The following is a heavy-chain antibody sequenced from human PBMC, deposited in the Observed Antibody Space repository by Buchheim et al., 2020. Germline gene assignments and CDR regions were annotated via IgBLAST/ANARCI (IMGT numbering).Heavy chain of an antibody. Sequence: QVHLVQSGPEVKKSGSSVKVSCKASGGALSGYGFSWVRQAPGQGLEWMGGIIPMSGTSTYAERFQGRVTIIADKSTNTVYMELGSLRSEDTAVYFRARIYCSSSSCAGYFDSWGQGT. J-gene: IGHJ4*02. V-gene: IGHV1-69*06. CDR1: GGALSGYG. CDR3: ARIYCSSSSCAGYFDS. D-gene: IGHD6-13*01. CDR2: IIPMSGTS.